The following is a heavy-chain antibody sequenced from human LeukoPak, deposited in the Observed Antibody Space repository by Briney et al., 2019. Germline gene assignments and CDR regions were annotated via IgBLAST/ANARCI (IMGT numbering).Heavy chain of an antibody. D-gene: IGHD3-10*01. V-gene: IGHV3-74*01. CDR3: AKGTQVLLWFGELLGFDY. CDR2: IDDDGSGA. Sequence: GGSLRLSCAASGFTFSAYWMHWVRQAPGMGLVWVSRIDDDGSGAIYADSVKGRFTISRDNARNTLYLQMNSLRAEDTAVYYCAKGTQVLLWFGELLGFDYWGQGTLVTVSS. J-gene: IGHJ4*02. CDR1: GFTFSAYW.